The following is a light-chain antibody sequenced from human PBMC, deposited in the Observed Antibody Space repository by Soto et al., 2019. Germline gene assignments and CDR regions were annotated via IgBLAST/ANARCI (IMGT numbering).Light chain of an antibody. V-gene: IGLV2-11*01. CDR1: SSDVGGYNY. Sequence: QSALTQPRSVSGSPGQSVTISCTGTSSDVGGYNYVSWYQHHPGKAPKVMIYDVTKRPSGVPDRFSGSKSGNTASLTISGLQAEYEADYYCCSYAGTYTFPYVFGTGTKVTVL. CDR3: CSYAGTYTFPYV. CDR2: DVT. J-gene: IGLJ1*01.